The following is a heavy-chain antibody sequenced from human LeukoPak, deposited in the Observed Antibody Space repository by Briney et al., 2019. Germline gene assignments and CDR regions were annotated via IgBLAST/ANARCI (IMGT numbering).Heavy chain of an antibody. Sequence: GGSLRLSCAASGFTFSSYEMNWVRQAPGKGLEWVSSISSSSSYIYYADSVKGRFTISRDNAKNSLYLQMNSLRAEDTAVYYCARADTAMVSFDYWGQGTLVTVSS. CDR3: ARADTAMVSFDY. V-gene: IGHV3-21*01. CDR2: ISSSSSYI. D-gene: IGHD5-18*01. CDR1: GFTFSSYE. J-gene: IGHJ4*02.